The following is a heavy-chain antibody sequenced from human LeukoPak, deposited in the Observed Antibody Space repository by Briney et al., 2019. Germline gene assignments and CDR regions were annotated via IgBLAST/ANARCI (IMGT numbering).Heavy chain of an antibody. D-gene: IGHD3-3*01. CDR2: IIPIFGTA. CDR1: GYSFTSYG. J-gene: IGHJ6*03. CDR3: AREPGAPYYDFWSGYYSGYYYYMDV. V-gene: IGHV1-69*13. Sequence: GASVKVSCKASGYSFTSYGISWVRQAPGQGLEWMGGIIPIFGTANYAQKFQGRVTITADESTSTAYMELSSLRSEDTAVYYCAREPGAPYYDFWSGYYSGYYYYMDVWGKGTTVTVSS.